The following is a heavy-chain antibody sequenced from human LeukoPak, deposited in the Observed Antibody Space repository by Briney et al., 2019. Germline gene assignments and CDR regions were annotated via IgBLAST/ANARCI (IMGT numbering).Heavy chain of an antibody. Sequence: SETLSLTCAVSGYSISSGYYWGWIRQPPGKGLEWIGYIYYSGSTYYNPSLKSRVTISVDTSKNQFSLKLSSVTAADTAVYYCARVRYSGSYYFDYWGQGTLVTVSS. CDR3: ARVRYSGSYYFDY. CDR2: IYYSGST. D-gene: IGHD1-26*01. CDR1: GYSISSGYY. V-gene: IGHV4-38-2*01. J-gene: IGHJ4*02.